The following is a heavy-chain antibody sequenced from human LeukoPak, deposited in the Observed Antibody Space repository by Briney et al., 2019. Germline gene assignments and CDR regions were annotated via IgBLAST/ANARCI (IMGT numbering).Heavy chain of an antibody. J-gene: IGHJ4*02. D-gene: IGHD1-26*01. CDR2: LYYSGST. CDR3: ARHGGSYSLDY. Sequence: PSETLSLTCTVSGGSISSYYWSWIRQPPGKGLEWIGYLYYSGSTYNPSLKSRVTISVDTSKNQLSLKVSSVTAADTAVYYCARHGGSYSLDYWGQGTLVTVSS. V-gene: IGHV4-59*08. CDR1: GGSISSYY.